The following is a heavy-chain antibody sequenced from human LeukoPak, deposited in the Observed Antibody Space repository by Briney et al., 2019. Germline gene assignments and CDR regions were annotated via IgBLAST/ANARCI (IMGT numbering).Heavy chain of an antibody. D-gene: IGHD3-3*01. CDR3: ARELYYDFWSGYSPGWFDP. V-gene: IGHV4-59*11. J-gene: IGHJ5*02. CDR2: IYYSGST. Sequence: SGTLSLTCTVSGGSISSHYWSWIRQPPGKGLEWIGYIYYSGSTNYNPSLKSRVTISVDTSKNQFSLKLSSVTAADTAVYYCARELYYDFWSGYSPGWFDPWGQGTLVTVSS. CDR1: GGSISSHY.